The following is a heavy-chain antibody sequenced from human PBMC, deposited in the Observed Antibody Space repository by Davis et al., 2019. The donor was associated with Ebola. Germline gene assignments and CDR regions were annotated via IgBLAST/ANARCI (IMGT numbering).Heavy chain of an antibody. J-gene: IGHJ4*02. CDR2: ISSGGNTI. D-gene: IGHD3-3*01. Sequence: PGGSLRLSCAASGFVFSSYVMSWVRLAPGKGLEWISYISSGGNTIYYADSVKGRFVISRDNAKKSVYLQMDSLKMEDTGIYYCCPDGVFGYGYWGQGTPVSVSS. CDR1: GFVFSSYV. V-gene: IGHV3-48*03. CDR3: CPDGVFGYGY.